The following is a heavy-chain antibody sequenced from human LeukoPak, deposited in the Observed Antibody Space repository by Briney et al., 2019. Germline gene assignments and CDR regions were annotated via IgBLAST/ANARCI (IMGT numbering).Heavy chain of an antibody. V-gene: IGHV4-39*07. CDR2: IYYSGST. D-gene: IGHD1-20*01. Sequence: SETLSLTCTVSGGSINSGEYYWGWIRQPPGKGLEWIGSIYYSGSTYYNPSLKSRVTISVDTSKNQFSLKLSSVTAADTAVYYCARDRVNWNDAYYYYGMDVWGQGTTVTVSS. CDR1: GGSINSGEYY. J-gene: IGHJ6*02. CDR3: ARDRVNWNDAYYYYGMDV.